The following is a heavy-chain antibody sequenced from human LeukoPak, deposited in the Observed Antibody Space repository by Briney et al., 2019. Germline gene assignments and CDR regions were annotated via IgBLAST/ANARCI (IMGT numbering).Heavy chain of an antibody. CDR3: AKDIQLSA. CDR2: IASSGRNT. V-gene: IGHV3-23*01. CDR1: GFNFNDAA. J-gene: IGHJ3*01. D-gene: IGHD5-24*01. Sequence: GGSLRLPCAASGFNFNDAAMTCVRQAPGKGLEWVSLIASSGRNTYYTDSVRGRFTISRDNSKKTLSLQMNSLRVEDTAIYYCAKDIQLSAWGLGTMVTVSS.